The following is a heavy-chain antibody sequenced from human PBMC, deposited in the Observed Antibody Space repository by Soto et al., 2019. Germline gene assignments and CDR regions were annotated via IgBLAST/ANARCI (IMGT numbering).Heavy chain of an antibody. CDR1: GYTHTVLS. J-gene: IGHJ3*02. D-gene: IGHD2-15*01. CDR3: APWVVAHDAFDI. CDR2: FDPEDGET. Sequence: SVKLSWKISGYTHTVLSMHRLRQDPGKGLEWMGGFDPEDGETIYAQKFQGRVTMTEDTSTDTAYMELSSLRSEDTAVYYCAPWVVAHDAFDIWGQGTMVTVSS. V-gene: IGHV1-24*01.